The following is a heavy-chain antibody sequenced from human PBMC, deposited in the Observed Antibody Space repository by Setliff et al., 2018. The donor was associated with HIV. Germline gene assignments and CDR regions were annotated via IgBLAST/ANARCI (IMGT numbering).Heavy chain of an antibody. CDR3: ASHPSVYGPPFDY. J-gene: IGHJ4*02. CDR2: IEQDGSEK. Sequence: HPGGSLRLSCVASGCIFRTNDMHWVRQAPGKGLEWVANIEQDGSEKYYVDSVKGRFTISRDNAKNSLYLQMNSLRAEDTAVYYCASHPSVYGPPFDYWGQGTLVTVSS. CDR1: GCIFRTND. D-gene: IGHD2-8*01. V-gene: IGHV3-7*01.